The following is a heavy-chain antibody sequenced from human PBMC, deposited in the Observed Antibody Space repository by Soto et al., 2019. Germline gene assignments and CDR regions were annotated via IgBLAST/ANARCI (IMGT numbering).Heavy chain of an antibody. V-gene: IGHV3-23*01. CDR1: GLTFSGYS. CDR3: AKDLRGPEAGTWYFDL. CDR2: ILASGVIT. J-gene: IGHJ2*01. Sequence: EVQLLESGGGLVQPGGSLRLARAASGLTFSGYSMGWVRQAPGKGLVWVSAILASGVITYDADSVKGRFTISRDNSNNTIYLEMNSLRADDTAVYYCAKDLRGPEAGTWYFDLWGRGTLVTVSS. D-gene: IGHD6-13*01.